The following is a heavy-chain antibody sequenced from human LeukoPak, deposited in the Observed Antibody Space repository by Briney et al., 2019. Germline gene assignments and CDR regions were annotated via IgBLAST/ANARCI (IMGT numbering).Heavy chain of an antibody. V-gene: IGHV3-33*01. CDR1: GFTFRNYG. D-gene: IGHD5-18*01. J-gene: IGHJ3*01. CDR3: VRDTAAAFDV. CDR2: IWYDGSNK. Sequence: GRSLRLSCAASGFTFRNYGMHWVRQAPGKGLEWVAVIWYDGSNKCYIDSVKGRFTISRDNSKNTVFLQMNSLRAEDTAVYYCVRDTAAAFDVWGQGTMVTVSS.